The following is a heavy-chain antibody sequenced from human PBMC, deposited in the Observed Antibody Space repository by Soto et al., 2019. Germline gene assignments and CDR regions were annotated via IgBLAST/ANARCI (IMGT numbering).Heavy chain of an antibody. V-gene: IGHV1-69*13. D-gene: IGHD4-17*01. CDR1: GGTFSSYA. Sequence: GASVKVSCKASGGTFSSYAISWVRQAPGQGLEWMGGIIPIFGTANYAQKFQGRVTITADESTSTAYMELSSLRSEDTAVYYCARVGRMTTVTTGVDTGTVWGQGTLVTVSS. CDR2: IIPIFGTA. CDR3: ARVGRMTTVTTGVDTGTV. J-gene: IGHJ4*02.